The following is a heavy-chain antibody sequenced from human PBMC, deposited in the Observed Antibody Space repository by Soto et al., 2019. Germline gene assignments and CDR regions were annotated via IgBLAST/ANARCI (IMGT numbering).Heavy chain of an antibody. D-gene: IGHD5-12*01. J-gene: IGHJ4*02. V-gene: IGHV3-11*06. CDR3: ARFGAGYDFGFDY. CDR2: ISSSSSYT. Sequence: GGSLRLSCAASGFTFSDYYMSWIRQAPGKGLEWVSYISSSSSYTNYADSVKGRFTISRDNAKNSLYLQMNSLRAEDTAVYYCARFGAGYDFGFDYWGQGTLVTVSS. CDR1: GFTFSDYY.